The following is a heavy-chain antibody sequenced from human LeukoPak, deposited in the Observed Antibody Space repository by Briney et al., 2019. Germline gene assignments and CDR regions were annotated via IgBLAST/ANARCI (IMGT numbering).Heavy chain of an antibody. CDR1: GGSISSSSYY. V-gene: IGHV4-39*01. CDR2: IYYSGST. Sequence: PSETLSLTCTVSGGSISSSSYYWGWIRQPPGKGLEWIGSIYYSGSTYYNPSLKSRVTISVDTSKNQFSLKLSSVTAADTAVYYCARLPEIGAFDIWGQETMVTVSS. D-gene: IGHD3-22*01. J-gene: IGHJ3*02. CDR3: ARLPEIGAFDI.